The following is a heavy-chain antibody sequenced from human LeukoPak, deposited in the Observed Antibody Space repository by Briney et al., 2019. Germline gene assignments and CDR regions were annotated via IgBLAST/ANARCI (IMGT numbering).Heavy chain of an antibody. V-gene: IGHV3-20*04. J-gene: IGHJ4*02. D-gene: IGHD3-22*01. CDR3: ARVGGSSGYYFDF. CDR1: GFTFDDYG. CDR2: INWNGGSI. Sequence: GGSLRLSCTASGFTFDDYGMSWVRQAPGKRLEWVSGINWNGGSIGYADSVKGRFTISRDNAKNSLYLQMNSLRAEDTALYYCARVGGSSGYYFDFWGQGTLVTVSS.